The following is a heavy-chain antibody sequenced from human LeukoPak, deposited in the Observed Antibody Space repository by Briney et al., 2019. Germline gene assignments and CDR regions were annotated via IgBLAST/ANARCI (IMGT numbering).Heavy chain of an antibody. CDR3: ARHAMVRGPFTRRRDWFDP. Sequence: PSETLSLTCAVYGGSFSGYYWGWVSQPPGKGLEWVGEINHSGSTNYNPSLKSRVTISVDTSKNQFSLKLSSVTAADTAVYYCARHAMVRGPFTRRRDWFDPWGQGTLVTVSS. V-gene: IGHV4-34*01. CDR1: GGSFSGYY. J-gene: IGHJ5*02. CDR2: INHSGST. D-gene: IGHD3-10*01.